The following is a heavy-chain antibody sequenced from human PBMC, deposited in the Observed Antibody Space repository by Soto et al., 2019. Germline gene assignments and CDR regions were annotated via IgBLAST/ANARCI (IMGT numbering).Heavy chain of an antibody. J-gene: IGHJ4*02. CDR3: ARGPSCGGDCYLFDY. Sequence: QVQLVQSGAEVTKPGASVKLSCKASGYTFTSYYIHWVRQAPGQGLEWVAMINPGGGRTKNAQMFQGRVTLTRDTFTGTVDMELSSLTSADTAVYYCARGPSCGGDCYLFDYWGQGSLVTVSS. D-gene: IGHD2-21*02. V-gene: IGHV1-46*01. CDR1: GYTFTSYY. CDR2: INPGGGRT.